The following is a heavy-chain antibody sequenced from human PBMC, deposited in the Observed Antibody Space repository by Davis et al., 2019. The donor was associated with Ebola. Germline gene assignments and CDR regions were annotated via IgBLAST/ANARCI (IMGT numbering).Heavy chain of an antibody. D-gene: IGHD4-17*01. Sequence: GESLKISCAASGFTFSSYAMSWVRQAPGKGLEWVSAISGSGGSTYYADSVKGRFTISRDNSKNTLYLQMNSLRAEDTAVYYCAKGLTVTTPDYWGQGTLVTVSS. J-gene: IGHJ4*02. V-gene: IGHV3-23*01. CDR3: AKGLTVTTPDY. CDR2: ISGSGGST. CDR1: GFTFSSYA.